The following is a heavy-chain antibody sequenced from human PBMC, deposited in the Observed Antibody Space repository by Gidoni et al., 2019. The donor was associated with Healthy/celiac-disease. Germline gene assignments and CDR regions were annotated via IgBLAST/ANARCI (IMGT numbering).Heavy chain of an antibody. Sequence: QVHLPQCGSVLFKPSETLSLTCAVYGGSFSGYYWLWIRQPPGKGLEWIGEINHRGSTNYKPSLKSRVTISVDTSKNQFSLKLGSVTAADTAVYYCASLFNCDWSPGDYWGQGTLVTVSS. CDR3: ASLFNCDWSPGDY. D-gene: IGHD3-9*01. J-gene: IGHJ4*02. V-gene: IGHV4-34*01. CDR1: GGSFSGYY. CDR2: INHRGST.